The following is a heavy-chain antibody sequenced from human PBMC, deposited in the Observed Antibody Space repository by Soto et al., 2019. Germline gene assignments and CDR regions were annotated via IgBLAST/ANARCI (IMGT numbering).Heavy chain of an antibody. CDR2: IYYSGST. Sequence: PSETLSLTCTVSGGSVSSSSYYWGWIRQPPGKGLEWIGSIYYSGSTYYNPSLKSRVTTSVDTSKNQFSLKLSSVTAADTAVYYCARLVLPGFFVVRGVNGDFDYWGQGTLVTVSS. J-gene: IGHJ4*02. CDR3: ARLVLPGFFVVRGVNGDFDY. CDR1: GGSVSSSSYY. V-gene: IGHV4-39*01. D-gene: IGHD3-10*01.